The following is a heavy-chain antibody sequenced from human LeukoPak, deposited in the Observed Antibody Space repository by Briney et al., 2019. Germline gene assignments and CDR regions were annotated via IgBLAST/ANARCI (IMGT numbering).Heavy chain of an antibody. CDR1: GFTFSDYY. CDR2: ISSSGSTI. CDR3: ARRTGTYCSSTSCYLSDDAFDI. V-gene: IGHV3-11*01. Sequence: PGGSLRLSCAASGFTFSDYYVSWIRQAPGKGLEWVSYISSSGSTIYYADSVKGRFTISRDNAKNSLYLQMNSLRAEDTAVYYCARRTGTYCSSTSCYLSDDAFDIWGQGTMVTVSS. D-gene: IGHD2-2*01. J-gene: IGHJ3*02.